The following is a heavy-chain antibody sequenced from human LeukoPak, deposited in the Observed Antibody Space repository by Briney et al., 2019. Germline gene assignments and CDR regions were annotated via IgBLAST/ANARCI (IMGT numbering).Heavy chain of an antibody. Sequence: SETLSLTCTVSGGSISSSSYYWGWIRQPPGKGLEWIGSIYYSGSTYYNPSLKSRVTISVDTSKNQFSLKLSSVTAADTAVYYCARANSGDLDNWFDPWGQGTLVTVSS. D-gene: IGHD3-10*01. V-gene: IGHV4-39*07. CDR2: IYYSGST. CDR3: ARANSGDLDNWFDP. J-gene: IGHJ5*02. CDR1: GGSISSSSYY.